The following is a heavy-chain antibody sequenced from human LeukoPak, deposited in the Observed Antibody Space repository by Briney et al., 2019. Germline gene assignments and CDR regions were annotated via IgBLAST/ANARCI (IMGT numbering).Heavy chain of an antibody. CDR1: GFSLITPGVG. Sequence: SGPTLVKPTQTLTLTCTFSGFSLITPGVGVGWIRQPPGKALEWLALIYWNDDKRYSPSLKSRLTITKDTSKNQVVLTMTNMDPVDTATYYCARSPREGNWFGPWGQGTLVTVSS. D-gene: IGHD5-24*01. J-gene: IGHJ5*02. CDR2: IYWNDDK. V-gene: IGHV2-5*01. CDR3: ARSPREGNWFGP.